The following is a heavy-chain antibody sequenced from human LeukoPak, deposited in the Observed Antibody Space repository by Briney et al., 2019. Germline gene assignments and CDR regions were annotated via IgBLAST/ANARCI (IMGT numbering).Heavy chain of an antibody. D-gene: IGHD6-19*01. V-gene: IGHV1-69*04. CDR1: GGTFGSYA. CDR2: IIPILGIA. Sequence: GASVKVSCKASGGTFGSYAISWVRQAPGQGLEWMGRIIPILGIANYAQKFQGRVTITADKSTSTAYMELSSLRSEDTAVYYCARKPLDSSGWYNEGVWFDPWGQGTLVTVSS. CDR3: ARKPLDSSGWYNEGVWFDP. J-gene: IGHJ5*02.